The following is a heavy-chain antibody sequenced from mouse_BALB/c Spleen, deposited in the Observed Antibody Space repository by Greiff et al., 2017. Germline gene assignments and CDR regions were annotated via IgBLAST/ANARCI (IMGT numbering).Heavy chain of an antibody. Sequence: EVHLVESGGGLVQPGGSRKLSCAASGFTFSSFGMHWGRQAPERGLEWVAYISSGSSTIYYADTVKGRFTISRDNPKNTLFLQMTSLRSEDTAMYYCARERYDGYAMDYWGQGTSVTVSS. CDR3: ARERYDGYAMDY. V-gene: IGHV5-17*02. J-gene: IGHJ4*01. D-gene: IGHD2-14*01. CDR1: GFTFSSFG. CDR2: ISSGSSTI.